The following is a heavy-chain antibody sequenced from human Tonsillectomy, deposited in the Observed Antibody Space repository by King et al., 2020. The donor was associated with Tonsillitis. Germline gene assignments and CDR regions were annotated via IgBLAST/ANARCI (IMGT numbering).Heavy chain of an antibody. D-gene: IGHD1-26*01. CDR2: ISSSSSII. CDR3: ANSLLGSYQNDY. Sequence: VQLVESGGGLVQPGGSLRLSCAASGFTFSSYSMNWVRQAPGKGLEWVSYISSSSSIIYYADSVKGRFTVSRDNAKNSLYLQMNSLSAEDTAVYYCANSLLGSYQNDYWGQGTLVTVSS. V-gene: IGHV3-48*01. CDR1: GFTFSSYS. J-gene: IGHJ4*02.